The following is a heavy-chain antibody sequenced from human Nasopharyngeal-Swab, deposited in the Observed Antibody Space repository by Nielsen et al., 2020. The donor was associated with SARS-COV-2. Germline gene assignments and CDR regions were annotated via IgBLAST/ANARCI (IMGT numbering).Heavy chain of an antibody. CDR1: GFTFSNFA. CDR2: ISGDSDST. D-gene: IGHD5-12*01. V-gene: IGHV3-23*01. CDR3: AKDRDSGDDSEEYYHYYGMDV. J-gene: IGHJ6*02. Sequence: GESLKISCAASGFTFSNFAMSWVRQAPGKGLEWVSVISGDSDSTYYTDSVRGRFTISRDNSKNTLNLQMNNLRAEDTAIYYCAKDRDSGDDSEEYYHYYGMDVWGQGPRSPSP.